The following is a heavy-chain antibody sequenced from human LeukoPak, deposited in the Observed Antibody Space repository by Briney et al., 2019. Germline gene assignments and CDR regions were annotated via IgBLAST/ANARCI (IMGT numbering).Heavy chain of an antibody. J-gene: IGHJ4*02. CDR3: ARDVESSNWDHFDY. D-gene: IGHD6-13*01. CDR1: GFTFSSYS. V-gene: IGHV3-48*02. CDR2: ISRSGNTE. Sequence: GGSLRLSCAASGFTFSSYSMNWVRQAPGKGLEWVSYISRSGNTEYYADTVKGRFTISRDNAKNSLYLQMNSLRDEDTAVYYCARDVESSNWDHFDYWGQGTLVTVSS.